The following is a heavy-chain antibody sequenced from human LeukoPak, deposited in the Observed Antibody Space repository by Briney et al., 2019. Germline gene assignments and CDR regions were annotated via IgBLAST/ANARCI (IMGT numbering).Heavy chain of an antibody. J-gene: IGHJ6*03. CDR3: ARVSSGWYEFYYYYYMDV. CDR1: GYSISSGYY. D-gene: IGHD6-19*01. Sequence: SETLSLTCTVSGYSISSGYYWGWIRQPPGKGLEWIGSIYHSGSTYYNPSLKSQVTISVDTSKNQFSLKLSSVTAADTAVYYCARVSSGWYEFYYYYYMDVWGKGTTVTVSS. V-gene: IGHV4-38-2*02. CDR2: IYHSGST.